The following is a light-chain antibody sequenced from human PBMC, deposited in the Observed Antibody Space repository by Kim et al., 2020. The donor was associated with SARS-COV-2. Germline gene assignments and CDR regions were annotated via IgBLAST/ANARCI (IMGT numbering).Light chain of an antibody. V-gene: IGKV1-8*01. CDR2: AAS. J-gene: IGKJ4*01. Sequence: ASTGDRVTITCRASQDISSYLAWYQQKPGKAPNLLIYAASILQSGVPSRFSGSGSGTDFTLTIRSLQSEDFATYYCQQYYSYPLTFGGGTKVDIK. CDR3: QQYYSYPLT. CDR1: QDISSY.